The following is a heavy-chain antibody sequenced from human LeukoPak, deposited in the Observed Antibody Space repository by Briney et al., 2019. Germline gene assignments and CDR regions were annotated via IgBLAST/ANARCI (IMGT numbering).Heavy chain of an antibody. V-gene: IGHV3-15*01. J-gene: IGHJ3*02. CDR3: TTDGPSSGNAFDI. Sequence: GGSLRLSCAASGFTFSNARMSWVRQAPGKGLEWVGRIKSKTDGGTTDYAAPVKGRFTISRDDSKNMLYLQMNSLKTEDTAVYYCTTDGPSSGNAFDIWGQGTMVTVSS. CDR2: IKSKTDGGTT. CDR1: GFTFSNAR.